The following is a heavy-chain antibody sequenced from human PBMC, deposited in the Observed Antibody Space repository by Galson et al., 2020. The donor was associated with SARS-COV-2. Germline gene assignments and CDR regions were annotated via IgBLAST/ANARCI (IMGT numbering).Heavy chain of an antibody. CDR2: IYYSGST. CDR3: ARADFIVGCDSRGEGDAFDI. Sequence: SQTLSLTCTVSGGSISSGGYYWSWIRQHPGKGLEWIGYIYYSGSTYYNPSLKSRVTISVDTSKNQFSLKLSSVTAADTAVYYCARADFIVGCDSRGEGDAFDIWGQGTMVTVSS. J-gene: IGHJ3*02. D-gene: IGHD3-22*01. V-gene: IGHV4-31*03. CDR1: GGSISSGGYY.